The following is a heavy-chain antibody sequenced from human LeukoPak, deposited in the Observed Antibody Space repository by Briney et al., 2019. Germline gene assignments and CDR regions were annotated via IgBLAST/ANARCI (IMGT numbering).Heavy chain of an antibody. D-gene: IGHD3-10*01. V-gene: IGHV4-34*01. CDR1: GGSFSGYY. CDR3: ARGLPNYGSGSYPDY. Sequence: SETLSLTCAVYGGSFSGYYWSWIRQPPGKGLEWIGEINHSGSTNYNPSLKSRLSISVDTSENQLSLKLSSVTAADTAVYYCARGLPNYGSGSYPDYWGQGTLVTVSS. J-gene: IGHJ4*02. CDR2: INHSGST.